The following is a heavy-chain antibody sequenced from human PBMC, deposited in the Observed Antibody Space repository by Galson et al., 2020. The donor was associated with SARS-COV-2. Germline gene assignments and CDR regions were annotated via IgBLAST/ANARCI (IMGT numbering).Heavy chain of an antibody. Sequence: GESLKISCAASGFTFDDYGMSWVRQAPGKGLEWVSGINWNGGSTGYADSVKGRFTISRDNAKNSLYLQMNSLRAEDTALYYCASWLLPSYGMDVWGQGTTVTVSS. V-gene: IGHV3-20*04. CDR1: GFTFDDYG. J-gene: IGHJ6*02. D-gene: IGHD3-22*01. CDR3: ASWLLPSYGMDV. CDR2: INWNGGST.